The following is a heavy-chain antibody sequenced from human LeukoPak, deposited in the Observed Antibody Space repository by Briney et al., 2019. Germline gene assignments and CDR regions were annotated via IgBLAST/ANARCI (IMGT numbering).Heavy chain of an antibody. Sequence: ASVKVSCKASGYTFTSYGISWVRQARGQGLEGMGWISAYNGNTNYAQKLQGRVTMTTDTSTSTAYMELRSLRSDDTAVYYCARGRITIFGVVPTFDYWGQGTLVTVSS. CDR2: ISAYNGNT. CDR1: GYTFTSYG. J-gene: IGHJ4*02. D-gene: IGHD3-3*01. CDR3: ARGRITIFGVVPTFDY. V-gene: IGHV1-18*01.